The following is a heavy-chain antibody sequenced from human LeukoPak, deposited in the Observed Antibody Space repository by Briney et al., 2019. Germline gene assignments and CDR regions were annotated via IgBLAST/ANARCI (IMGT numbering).Heavy chain of an antibody. CDR2: ISSSRSYT. CDR3: ASGGGGMVIGDY. Sequence: GGSLRLSCAASGFIFSDYYMTWTRQATGKGLEWVSYISSSRSYTNYADSVKGRFTISRDNAKNSLYLQMNSLRADDTAVYYCASGGGGMVIGDYWGEGTLVTVSS. D-gene: IGHD3-16*01. J-gene: IGHJ4*02. CDR1: GFIFSDYY. V-gene: IGHV3-11*06.